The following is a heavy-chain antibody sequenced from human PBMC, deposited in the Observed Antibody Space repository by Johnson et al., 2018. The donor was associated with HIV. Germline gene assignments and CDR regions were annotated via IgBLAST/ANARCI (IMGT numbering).Heavy chain of an antibody. Sequence: QVQLVEFGGGVVRPGGPLRLSCAASGFTFTSYGMHWVRQAPGKGLDWVAFIRYDGSNKYYADSVKGRFTISRDNSKNTLYLQMNSLRAEDTAVYYCARRGRSSSWYDLDIWGQGTMVSVSS. D-gene: IGHD6-13*01. CDR3: ARRGRSSSWYDLDI. V-gene: IGHV3-30*02. J-gene: IGHJ3*02. CDR2: IRYDGSNK. CDR1: GFTFTSYG.